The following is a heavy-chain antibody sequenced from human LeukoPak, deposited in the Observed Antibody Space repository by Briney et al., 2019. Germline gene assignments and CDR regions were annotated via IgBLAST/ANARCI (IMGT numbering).Heavy chain of an antibody. CDR3: ARGVAARRSSYYYYMDV. CDR2: ISAYNGNT. V-gene: IGHV1-18*01. D-gene: IGHD6-6*01. Sequence: ASVKVSCKASGYTFTSYGISWVRQAPGQGLEWMGWISAYNGNTNYAQKLQGRVTMTTDTSTSTAYMELRSLRSDDTAVYYCARGVAARRSSYYYYMDVWGKGTTVTVSS. J-gene: IGHJ6*03. CDR1: GYTFTSYG.